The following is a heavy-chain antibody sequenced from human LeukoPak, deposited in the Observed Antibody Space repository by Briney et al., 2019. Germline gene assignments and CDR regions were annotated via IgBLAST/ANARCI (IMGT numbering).Heavy chain of an antibody. CDR3: AATARRGYSYGYEVYFVY. J-gene: IGHJ4*02. CDR1: GFTFSTYE. Sequence: GSLRLSCAASGFTFSTYEMNWVRQAPGKGLEWIGSIYHSGSTCYNPSLKSRVTISVDTSKNQFSLKLSSVTAADTAVYYCAATARRGYSYGYEVYFVYWGQGTLVTVSS. CDR2: IYHSGST. D-gene: IGHD5-18*01. V-gene: IGHV4-38-2*01.